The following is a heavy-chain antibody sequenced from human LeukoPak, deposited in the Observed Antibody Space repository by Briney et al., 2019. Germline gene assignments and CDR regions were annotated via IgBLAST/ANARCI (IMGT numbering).Heavy chain of an antibody. V-gene: IGHV3-48*01. CDR3: AKGVSTVVPDAFDI. J-gene: IGHJ3*02. CDR2: IGSDSSTI. Sequence: PGGSLRLSCTTSGFTFSSYSMNWVRQAPGKGLEWVSYIGSDSSTIYYADSVKGRFTISRDNSKNTLYLQMNSLRAEDTAVYYCAKGVSTVVPDAFDIWGXXXXXTVXX. D-gene: IGHD4-23*01. CDR1: GFTFSSYS.